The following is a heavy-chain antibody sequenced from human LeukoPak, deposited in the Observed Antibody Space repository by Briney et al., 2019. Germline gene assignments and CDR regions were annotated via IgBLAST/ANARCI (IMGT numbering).Heavy chain of an antibody. J-gene: IGHJ4*02. V-gene: IGHV3-48*02. CDR3: ARAVTTVTRGGLVFDY. D-gene: IGHD4-17*01. CDR2: IDGSSSII. CDR1: GFAFSSYE. Sequence: GGSLRLSCAASGFAFSSYEMNWVRQAPGKGLEWVSYIDGSSSIIYYADSVKGRFTISRDNAKNSLYLQMNSLRDEDTAVYYCARAVTTVTRGGLVFDYWGQGTLVTVSS.